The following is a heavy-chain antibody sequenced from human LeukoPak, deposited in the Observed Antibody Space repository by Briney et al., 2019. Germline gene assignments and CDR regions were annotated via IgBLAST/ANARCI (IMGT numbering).Heavy chain of an antibody. Sequence: GASVKVSXKASGGTFSSYAISWVRQAPGQGLEWMGRIIPIFGTANYAQEFQGRVTITTDESTSTAYMELSSLRSEDTAVYYCARDPVQDYGGNSGGFDPWGQGTLVTVSS. CDR3: ARDPVQDYGGNSGGFDP. J-gene: IGHJ5*02. V-gene: IGHV1-69*05. CDR1: GGTFSSYA. CDR2: IIPIFGTA. D-gene: IGHD4-23*01.